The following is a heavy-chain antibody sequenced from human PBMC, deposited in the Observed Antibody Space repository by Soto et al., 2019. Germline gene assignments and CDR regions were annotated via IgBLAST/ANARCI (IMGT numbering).Heavy chain of an antibody. D-gene: IGHD3-10*01. J-gene: IGHJ4*02. V-gene: IGHV3-30*18. CDR1: GFTFSSYG. Sequence: QVQLVESGGGVVQPVRSLRLSFAASGFTFSSYGMHWVRQAPGKGLEWVAVISYDGSNKYYADSVKGRFTISRDNSKNTLYLQMNSLRAEDTAVYYCAKDRGMVRGVFDYWGQGTLVTVSS. CDR3: AKDRGMVRGVFDY. CDR2: ISYDGSNK.